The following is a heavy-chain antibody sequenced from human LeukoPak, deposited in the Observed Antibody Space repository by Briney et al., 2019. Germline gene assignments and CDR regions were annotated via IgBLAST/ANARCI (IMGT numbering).Heavy chain of an antibody. CDR1: GFTFSTYE. J-gene: IGHJ4*02. CDR3: AGGMTTGTVDS. V-gene: IGHV3-48*03. CDR2: ISSSGSTV. D-gene: IGHD4-11*01. Sequence: GGSLRLSCTASGFTFSTYEMNWVRQAPGKGLEWVSYISSSGSTVYYADSVKGRFTISRDSAKNSLYLQMNSLRAEDTAVYYCAGGMTTGTVDSWGQGTLVTVSP.